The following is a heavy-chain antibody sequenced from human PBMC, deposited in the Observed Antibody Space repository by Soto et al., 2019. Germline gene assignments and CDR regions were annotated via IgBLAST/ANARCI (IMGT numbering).Heavy chain of an antibody. V-gene: IGHV3-66*01. J-gene: IGHJ6*02. Sequence: EVQLVESGGGLVQPGGSLRLSCAASGFTVSTDWMYWVRQAPGKGLEWVSVIRGGGNTFYADSVEGRFTISRDNSKNTVYLQMNSLRAEATAVYYCVRENYYYGMDVWGQGTTVSVSS. CDR2: IRGGGNT. CDR3: VRENYYYGMDV. CDR1: GFTVSTDW.